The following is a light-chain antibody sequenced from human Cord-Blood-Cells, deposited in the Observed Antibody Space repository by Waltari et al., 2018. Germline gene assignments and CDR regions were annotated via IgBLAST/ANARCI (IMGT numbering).Light chain of an antibody. CDR1: SSDVGSYNL. J-gene: IGLJ3*02. Sequence: QSALTQPASVSGSPGQSITISCTGTSSDVGSYNLVSWYQQHPGKAPKLMIYEVSKRLSGVSNLFSGSKSGNTASLTISGLQAEDEADYYCFSYAGSSRVFGGGTKLTVL. V-gene: IGLV2-23*02. CDR3: FSYAGSSRV. CDR2: EVS.